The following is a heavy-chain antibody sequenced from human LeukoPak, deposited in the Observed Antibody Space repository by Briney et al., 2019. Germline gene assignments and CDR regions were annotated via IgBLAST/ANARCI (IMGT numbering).Heavy chain of an antibody. CDR2: IKQDGSEK. V-gene: IGHV3-7*01. D-gene: IGHD6-13*01. J-gene: IGHJ4*02. CDR1: GFTFTGYW. CDR3: ARTKLRIAAAALDY. Sequence: GGSLRLSCAASGFTFTGYWMSWVRQAPGKGLEWVANIKQDGSEKYYVDSVKGRFTISRDNSKNTLYLQMNSLRAEDTAVYYCARTKLRIAAAALDYWGQGTLVTVSS.